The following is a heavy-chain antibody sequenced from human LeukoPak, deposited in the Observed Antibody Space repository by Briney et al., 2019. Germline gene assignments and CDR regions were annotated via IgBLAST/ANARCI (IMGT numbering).Heavy chain of an antibody. Sequence: ASVKVSCKASGGTFSSYAISWVRQAPGQGLEWMGRIIPILGIANYAQKFQGRVTITADKSTSTAYMELSSLRSEDTAVYYCARSHRTMIAAPANWGQGTLVTVSS. CDR1: GGTFSSYA. D-gene: IGHD6-13*01. CDR2: IIPILGIA. CDR3: ARSHRTMIAAPAN. J-gene: IGHJ4*02. V-gene: IGHV1-69*04.